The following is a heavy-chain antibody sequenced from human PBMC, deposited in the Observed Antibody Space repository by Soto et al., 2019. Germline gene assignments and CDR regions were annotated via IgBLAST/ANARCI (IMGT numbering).Heavy chain of an antibody. Sequence: QVQLVESGGGVVQPGRYLRISCAASGFTFSSYAMHWVRQAPGKGLEWVAVISYDGSNKYYASSVKGRFTISRDNSKNPLYLKMNSLRAEDTAVYYCASSIVVVKYFQHWGQGTLVTVSS. CDR1: GFTFSSYA. V-gene: IGHV3-30-3*01. CDR2: ISYDGSNK. J-gene: IGHJ1*01. D-gene: IGHD3-22*01. CDR3: ASSIVVVKYFQH.